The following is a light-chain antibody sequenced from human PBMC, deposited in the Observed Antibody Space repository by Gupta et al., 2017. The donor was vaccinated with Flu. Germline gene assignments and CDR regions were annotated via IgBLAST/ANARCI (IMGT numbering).Light chain of an antibody. CDR3: QQHNSFWT. CDR2: KAS. CDR1: QSISSW. V-gene: IGKV1-5*03. Sequence: DIKVTQSPSTLSASVGDRVTITCRASQSISSWLAWYQQKPGKAPKLLIYKASSLESGVPSRFSGSGSATEFTLTISGLQSDDFATYYCQQHNSFWTFGQGTXVEIK. J-gene: IGKJ1*01.